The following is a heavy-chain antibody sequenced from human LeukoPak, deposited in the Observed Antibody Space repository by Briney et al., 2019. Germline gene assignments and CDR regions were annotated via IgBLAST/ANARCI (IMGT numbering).Heavy chain of an antibody. J-gene: IGHJ4*02. CDR1: GDSISGYY. V-gene: IGHV4-4*07. CDR3: ARETRQGSDY. Sequence: PSETLSLTCTVSGDSISGYYWSWIRQPAGKGLEWIGRIYTSGTTNYNTNYNPSLKSRVTMSVDTSKNQLSLKLSSVTAADTAVYYCARETRQGSDYWGQGTLVTVSS. D-gene: IGHD1-7*01. CDR2: IYTSGTTNYNT.